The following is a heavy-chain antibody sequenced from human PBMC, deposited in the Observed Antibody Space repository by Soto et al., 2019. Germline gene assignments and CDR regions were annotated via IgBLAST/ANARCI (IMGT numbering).Heavy chain of an antibody. CDR2: VYYNGIT. CDR1: GGSINNHY. V-gene: IGHV4-59*08. Sequence: PSETLSLTCTVSGGSINNHYWSWIRQPPGKGLEWLGCVYYNGITYYNPSLKSRVTMSVDTSKNQFSLKLSSVTAADTAVYYCARHFPNYAILTGYYNEPYYFEYWGQGTLVTVSS. D-gene: IGHD3-9*01. J-gene: IGHJ4*02. CDR3: ARHFPNYAILTGYYNEPYYFEY.